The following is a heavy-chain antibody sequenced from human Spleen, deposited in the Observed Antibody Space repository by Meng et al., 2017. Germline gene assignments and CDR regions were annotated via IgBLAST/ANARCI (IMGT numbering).Heavy chain of an antibody. J-gene: IGHJ4*02. V-gene: IGHV6-1*01. D-gene: IGHD1-1*01. CDR3: ARGGRLEPFDS. CDR1: GDSVSSNSAV. Sequence: SQTLSLTCAISGDSVSSNSAVWNWIRQSPSRGLEWLGRTYYRSKWYNDYAVSVKSRITINPDTSKNQFSLQLNSVTPDDTALYYCARGGRLEPFDSWGQGTLVTVSS. CDR2: TYYRSKWYN.